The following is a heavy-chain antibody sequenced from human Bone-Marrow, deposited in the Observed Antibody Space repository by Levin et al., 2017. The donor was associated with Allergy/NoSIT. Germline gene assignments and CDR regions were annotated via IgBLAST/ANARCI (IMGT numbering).Heavy chain of an antibody. CDR3: AKGHDYGDPGTYFHY. J-gene: IGHJ4*02. Sequence: GESLKISCAASGFTFRSFAMTWVRQAPGKGLEWVSFISGSGGNTYFADSVKGRFTIFRDNSKNTLYLQMKSLRPEDTAIYYCAKGHDYGDPGTYFHYWGQGTLVTVSS. CDR2: ISGSGGNT. V-gene: IGHV3-23*01. D-gene: IGHD4-17*01. CDR1: GFTFRSFA.